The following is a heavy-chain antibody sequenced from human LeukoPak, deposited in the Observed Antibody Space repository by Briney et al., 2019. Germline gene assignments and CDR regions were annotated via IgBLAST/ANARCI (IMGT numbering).Heavy chain of an antibody. V-gene: IGHV3-48*04. Sequence: GGSLRLSCAASGFTFSSYSMNWVRQAPGKGLEWVSYISSSSSTIYYANSVKGRFTISRDNAKNSLYLQMNSLRAEDTAVYYCARQSKSIVGATHPDYWGQGALVTVSS. CDR1: GFTFSSYS. CDR2: ISSSSSTI. J-gene: IGHJ4*02. CDR3: ARQSKSIVGATHPDY. D-gene: IGHD1-26*01.